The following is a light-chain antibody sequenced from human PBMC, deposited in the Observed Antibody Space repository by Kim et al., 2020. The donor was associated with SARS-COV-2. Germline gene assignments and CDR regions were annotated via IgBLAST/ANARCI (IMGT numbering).Light chain of an antibody. CDR2: GAS. J-gene: IGKJ1*01. CDR1: QSVSSSY. V-gene: IGKV3-20*01. CDR3: QQYGSSPWT. Sequence: EIVLTQSPGTLSLSPGERATLSCRASQSVSSSYLAWYQQKPGQAPRLLIYGASSRATGIPDRFSGSVSATGFTLTISRLEPEDFAVYYCQQYGSSPWTVGQGTKVDIK.